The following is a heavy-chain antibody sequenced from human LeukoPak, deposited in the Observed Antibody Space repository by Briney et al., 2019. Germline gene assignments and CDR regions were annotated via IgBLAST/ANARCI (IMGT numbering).Heavy chain of an antibody. J-gene: IGHJ6*02. CDR2: ISGSGGST. D-gene: IGHD3-10*01. Sequence: PGGSLRLSCAASGFTFSSYAMSWVRQTPGKGLEWVSAISGSGGSTYYADSVKGRFTISRDNSKNTLYLQMNSLRAEDTAVYYCAISITMVRGVISYGMDVWGQETTVTVSS. CDR1: GFTFSSYA. CDR3: AISITMVRGVISYGMDV. V-gene: IGHV3-23*01.